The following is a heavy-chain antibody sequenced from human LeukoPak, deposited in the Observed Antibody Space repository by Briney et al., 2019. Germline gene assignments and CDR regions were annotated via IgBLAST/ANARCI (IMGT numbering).Heavy chain of an antibody. CDR2: ISYDGSNK. V-gene: IGHV3-30*18. CDR1: EFTISRYW. J-gene: IGHJ4*02. D-gene: IGHD6-13*01. Sequence: GGSLRLSCVASEFTISRYWMSWVRQAPGKGLEWVAVISYDGSNKYYADSVKGRFTISRDNSKNTLYLQMNSLRAEDTAVYYCAKSGQQLVFWFDYWGQGTLVTVSS. CDR3: AKSGQQLVFWFDY.